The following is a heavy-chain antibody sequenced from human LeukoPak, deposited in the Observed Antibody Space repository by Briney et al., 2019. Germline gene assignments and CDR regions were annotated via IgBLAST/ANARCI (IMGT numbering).Heavy chain of an antibody. CDR3: ARGGYYDFWSGYYTNYYYYMDV. J-gene: IGHJ6*03. Sequence: SETLSLTCTVSGGSISSYYWSWIRQPAGKGLEWIGRIYTIGSTNYNPSLKSRVTMSLDTSKNQFSLKLSSVTAADKAVYYCARGGYYDFWSGYYTNYYYYMDVWGKGTTVTVSS. D-gene: IGHD3-3*01. CDR1: GGSISSYY. V-gene: IGHV4-4*07. CDR2: IYTIGST.